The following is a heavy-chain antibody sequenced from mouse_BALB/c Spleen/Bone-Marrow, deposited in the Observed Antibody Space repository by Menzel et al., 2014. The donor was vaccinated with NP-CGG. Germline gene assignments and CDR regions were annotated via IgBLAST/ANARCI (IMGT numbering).Heavy chain of an antibody. CDR2: IRLKSNNYAT. D-gene: IGHD2-4*01. CDR3: SRDYDDAMDY. J-gene: IGHJ4*01. CDR1: GFSFSNYW. V-gene: IGHV6-6*02. Sequence: EVKLMESGGGLVQPGGSMKLSCVASGFSFSNYWMNWVRQSPEKGLEWVAGIRLKSNNYATHYAESVKGRFSISRDDSKSSVYLQMNNLGAEDTGIYYCSRDYDDAMDYWGQGTSVTVSS.